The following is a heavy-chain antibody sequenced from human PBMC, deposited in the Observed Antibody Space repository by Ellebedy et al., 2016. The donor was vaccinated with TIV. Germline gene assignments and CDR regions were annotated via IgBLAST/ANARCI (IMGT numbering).Heavy chain of an antibody. CDR3: AKGEVGATTHDAFDI. D-gene: IGHD1-26*01. Sequence: GESLKISXAASGFTFSSYGMHWVRQAPGKGLEWVAVISYDGSNKYYADSVKGRFTISSDNSKNTLYLQMNSLRAEDTAVYYCAKGEVGATTHDAFDIWGQGTMVTVSS. J-gene: IGHJ3*02. CDR2: ISYDGSNK. CDR1: GFTFSSYG. V-gene: IGHV3-30*18.